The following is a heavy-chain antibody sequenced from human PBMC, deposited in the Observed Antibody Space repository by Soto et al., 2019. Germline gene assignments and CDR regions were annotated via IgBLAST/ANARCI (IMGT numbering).Heavy chain of an antibody. J-gene: IGHJ4*02. CDR1: GFTFDDSA. V-gene: IGHV3-9*01. Sequence: EVQLVESGGGLVQPGRSLRLSCAASGFTFDDSAMHWVRQAPGKGLEWVSGISWNSGRIGYADSVKGRFTISRDNAKNSLFLQMSSLRVEDTALYYCVKVSAGSLCTFYLDYWGQGALVTFSS. CDR3: VKVSAGSLCTFYLDY. CDR2: ISWNSGRI. D-gene: IGHD1-1*01.